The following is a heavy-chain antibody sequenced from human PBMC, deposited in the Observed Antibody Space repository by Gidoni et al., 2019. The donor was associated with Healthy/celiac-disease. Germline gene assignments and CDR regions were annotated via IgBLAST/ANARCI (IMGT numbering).Heavy chain of an antibody. V-gene: IGHV3-48*03. CDR1: GFTFRSYE. CDR2: ISSSGSTL. CDR3: ARGPLSPYDFWSGYYTTEGWFDP. D-gene: IGHD3-3*01. J-gene: IGHJ5*02. Sequence: EVQLVESGGGLVQPGGSLRLSCADSGFTFRSYEMNWVRQAPGKGLEWVSYISSSGSTLYYADAVKGRFTISRDNAKNSLYLQMNSLRAEDTAVYYCARGPLSPYDFWSGYYTTEGWFDPWGQGTLVTVSS.